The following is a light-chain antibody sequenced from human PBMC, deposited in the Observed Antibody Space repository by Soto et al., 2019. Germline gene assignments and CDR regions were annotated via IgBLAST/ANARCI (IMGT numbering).Light chain of an antibody. CDR1: SIDVGGYNY. V-gene: IGLV2-8*01. CDR2: EVT. CDR3: CSYTRTSNHYF. J-gene: IGLJ1*01. Sequence: QSVLTQPPSASVSPGQSVTISCTGTSIDVGGYNYVSWYQQEPGKAPKLMIYEVTKRPSGVPDRFSGSKSGNTASLTISGLQAEDEAVYYCCSYTRTSNHYFFGSGTKVTVL.